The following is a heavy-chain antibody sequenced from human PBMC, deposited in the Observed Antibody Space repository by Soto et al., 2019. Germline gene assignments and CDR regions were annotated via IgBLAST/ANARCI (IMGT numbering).Heavy chain of an antibody. D-gene: IGHD3-3*01. J-gene: IGHJ4*02. V-gene: IGHV4-39*01. Sequence: QLQLQESGPGLVKPSETLSLTCTVSGGSISSSSYYWGWIRQPPGKGLQWIGSIYFGGSTYYNPSLKSRVTISVDTSMNQFSLKLSSVTAADTAVYYCARRKSRYYFDYWGQGTLVTVSS. CDR3: ARRKSRYYFDY. CDR1: GGSISSSSYY. CDR2: IYFGGST.